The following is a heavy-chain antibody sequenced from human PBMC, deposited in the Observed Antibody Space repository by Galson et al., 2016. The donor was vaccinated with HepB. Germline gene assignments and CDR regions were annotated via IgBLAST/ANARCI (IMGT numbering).Heavy chain of an antibody. Sequence: SVKVSCKASGYTFLRYGISWVRQAPGQGLEWMGYISPRNGNTNYTEHFQGRVTMTTDTPTTTAYMELRSLRSDDTAVYFCARSTNHCTTTTCYSLLYFDLWGCGTLITVSS. CDR3: ARSTNHCTTTTCYSLLYFDL. V-gene: IGHV1-18*01. CDR1: GYTFLRYG. D-gene: IGHD2-2*01. J-gene: IGHJ2*01. CDR2: ISPRNGNT.